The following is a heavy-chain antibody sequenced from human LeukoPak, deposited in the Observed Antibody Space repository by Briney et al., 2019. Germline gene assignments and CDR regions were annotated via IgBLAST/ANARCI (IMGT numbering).Heavy chain of an antibody. V-gene: IGHV3-23*01. D-gene: IGHD5-24*01. CDR3: AKDKGDGYNWAPFDY. CDR1: GFTSGIYA. Sequence: GGSLRLSCAASGFTSGIYAVSWVRQAPGKGLEWVSAFSGGGDSYYADSVKGRFTISRDNSKNTLCLQMNSLGAEDTAVYYCAKDKGDGYNWAPFDYWGQGTLVTVSS. J-gene: IGHJ4*02. CDR2: FSGGGDS.